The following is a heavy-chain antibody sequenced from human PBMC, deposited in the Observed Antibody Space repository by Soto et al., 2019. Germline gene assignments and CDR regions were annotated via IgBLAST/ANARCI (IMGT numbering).Heavy chain of an antibody. J-gene: IGHJ5*02. Sequence: SVKGSCKASGFTFTSSAVQWVRQARGQRLEWIGWIVVGSGNTNYAQKFQERVTITRDMSTSTAYMELSSLRSEDTAVYYCARDSSSSVWFDPWGQGTLVTVSS. CDR3: ARDSSSSVWFDP. D-gene: IGHD6-6*01. CDR1: GFTFTSSA. V-gene: IGHV1-58*01. CDR2: IVVGSGNT.